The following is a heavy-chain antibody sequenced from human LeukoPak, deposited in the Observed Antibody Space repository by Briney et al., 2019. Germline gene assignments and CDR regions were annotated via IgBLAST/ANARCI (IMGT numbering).Heavy chain of an antibody. CDR3: ARAILWFGESKRNHFDY. CDR2: INPNSGGT. V-gene: IGHV1-2*02. J-gene: IGHJ4*02. D-gene: IGHD3-10*01. Sequence: ASVKVSCKASGYTFTGYYMHWVRQAPGQGPEWMGWINPNSGGTNYAQKFQGRVTMTRDTSISTAYMELSRLRSDDTAVYYCARAILWFGESKRNHFDYWGQGTLVTVSS. CDR1: GYTFTGYY.